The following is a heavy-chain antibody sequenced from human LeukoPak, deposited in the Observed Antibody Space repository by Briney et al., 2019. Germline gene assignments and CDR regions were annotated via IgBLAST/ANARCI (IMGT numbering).Heavy chain of an antibody. CDR2: INPNSGGT. J-gene: IGHJ4*02. V-gene: IGHV1-2*02. D-gene: IGHD6-13*01. CDR1: GYTFTSYD. Sequence: ASVKVSCKASGYTFTSYDINWVRQATGQGLEWMGWINPNSGGTNYAQKFQGRVTMTRDTSISTAYMELSRLRSDDTAVYYCARDPLAAAGFDYWGQGTLVTVSS. CDR3: ARDPLAAAGFDY.